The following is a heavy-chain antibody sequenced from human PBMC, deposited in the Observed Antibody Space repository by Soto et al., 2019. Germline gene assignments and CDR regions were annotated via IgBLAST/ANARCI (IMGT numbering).Heavy chain of an antibody. CDR2: IIPIFGTA. J-gene: IGHJ5*02. Sequence: SAEVSFKASRGTFISYAISWVRQAPGQGLEWMGGIIPIFGTANYAQKFQGRVTITADKSTSTAYMELSSLRSEDTAVYYCARRELLNSNWFDPWGQGTLVTVSS. D-gene: IGHD1-26*01. CDR1: RGTFISYA. CDR3: ARRELLNSNWFDP. V-gene: IGHV1-69*06.